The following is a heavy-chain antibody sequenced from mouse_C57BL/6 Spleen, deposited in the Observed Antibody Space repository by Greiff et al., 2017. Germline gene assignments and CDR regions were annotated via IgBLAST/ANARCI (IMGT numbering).Heavy chain of an antibody. CDR2: ISYDGSN. V-gene: IGHV3-6*01. J-gene: IGHJ1*03. CDR3: ALITTVVASHWYFDV. D-gene: IGHD1-1*01. CDR1: GYSITSGYY. Sequence: EVKLVESGPGLVKPSQSLSLTCSVTGYSITSGYYWNWIRQFPGNKLEWMGYISYDGSNNYNPSLKNRISITRDTSKNQFFLKLNSVTTEDTATYYCALITTVVASHWYFDVWGTGTTVTVSS.